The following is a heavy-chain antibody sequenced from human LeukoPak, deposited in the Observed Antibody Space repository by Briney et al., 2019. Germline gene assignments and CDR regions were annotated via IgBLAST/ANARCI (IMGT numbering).Heavy chain of an antibody. CDR2: IIPIFGTA. Sequence: SVKVSCKASGGTFSSYAINWVRQAPGQGLEWMGGIIPIFGTANYAQKFQGRVTITADESTSTAYMELSSLRSEDTAVYYCASSLEGVAARPGGIPFDYWGQGTLVTVSS. CDR1: GGTFSSYA. D-gene: IGHD6-6*01. CDR3: ASSLEGVAARPGGIPFDY. V-gene: IGHV1-69*13. J-gene: IGHJ4*02.